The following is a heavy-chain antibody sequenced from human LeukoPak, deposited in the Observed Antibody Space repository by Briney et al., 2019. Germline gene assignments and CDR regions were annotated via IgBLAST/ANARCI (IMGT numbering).Heavy chain of an antibody. CDR2: ISSSSSYI. V-gene: IGHV3-21*01. CDR1: GFTFSSYS. D-gene: IGHD6-13*01. J-gene: IGHJ3*02. Sequence: GRSLRLSCAASGFTFSSYSMNWVRQAPGKGLEWVSSISSSSSYIYYADSVKGRFTISRDNAKNSLYLQMNSLRAEDTAVYYCARDIGSSSPDAFDIWGQGTMVTVSS. CDR3: ARDIGSSSPDAFDI.